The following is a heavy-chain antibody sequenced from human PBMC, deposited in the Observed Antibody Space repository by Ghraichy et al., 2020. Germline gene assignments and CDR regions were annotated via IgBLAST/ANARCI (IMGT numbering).Heavy chain of an antibody. D-gene: IGHD5-24*01. CDR2: ISGSGGST. Sequence: GGSLRLSCAASGFTFSSYAMSWVRQAPGKGLEWVSAISGSGGSTYYADSVKGRFTISRDNSKNTLYLQMNSLRAEDTAVYYCAKDARWLQPPSRGFWFDPWGQGTLVTVSS. V-gene: IGHV3-23*01. CDR3: AKDARWLQPPSRGFWFDP. CDR1: GFTFSSYA. J-gene: IGHJ5*02.